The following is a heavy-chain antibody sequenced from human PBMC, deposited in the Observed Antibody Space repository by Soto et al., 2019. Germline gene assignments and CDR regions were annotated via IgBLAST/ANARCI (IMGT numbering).Heavy chain of an antibody. V-gene: IGHV3-21*01. CDR1: GFTFXSYS. CDR2: ISSSSSYI. CDR3: ARAKTTDDSSSSY. D-gene: IGHD6-13*01. J-gene: IGHJ4*02. Sequence: GGSLRLSCAASGFTFXSYSMNWVRQAPGKGLEWVSSISSSSSYIYYADSVKGRFTISRDNAKNSLYLQMNSLRAEDTAVYYCARAKTTDDSSSSYWGQGTLVTVSS.